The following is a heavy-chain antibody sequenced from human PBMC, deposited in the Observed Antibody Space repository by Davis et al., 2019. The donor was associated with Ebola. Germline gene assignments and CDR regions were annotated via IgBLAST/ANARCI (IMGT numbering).Heavy chain of an antibody. V-gene: IGHV4-39*01. J-gene: IGHJ1*01. CDR3: ARDASGGYPSVHH. Sequence: PSETLSLTCTVSGGSTSSSSYYWDWIRQPPGKGLEWIGSIYYSGTTYYNPSLKSRITMSVDTSKNQFSLKLSSATAADTAVYYCARDASGGYPSVHHWGQGTLVTVSS. CDR1: GGSTSSSSYY. CDR2: IYYSGTT. D-gene: IGHD3-16*01.